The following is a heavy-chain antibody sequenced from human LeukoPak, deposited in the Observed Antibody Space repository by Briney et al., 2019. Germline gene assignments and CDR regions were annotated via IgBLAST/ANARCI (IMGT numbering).Heavy chain of an antibody. J-gene: IGHJ5*02. D-gene: IGHD2-2*03. CDR3: AREFGYCSSTSCPEIWFDP. V-gene: IGHV3-48*03. CDR2: ISSSGSTI. Sequence: GGSLRLSCAASGFTFSNYEMNWVRQAPGKGLEWVSYISSSGSTIYYADSVKGRFTISRDNAKNSLYLQMNSLRAEDTAVYYCAREFGYCSSTSCPEIWFDPWGQGTLVTVSS. CDR1: GFTFSNYE.